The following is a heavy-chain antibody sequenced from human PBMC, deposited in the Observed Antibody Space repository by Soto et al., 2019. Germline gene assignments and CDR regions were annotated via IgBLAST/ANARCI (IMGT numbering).Heavy chain of an antibody. J-gene: IGHJ4*02. CDR2: IRSKTDGGTT. D-gene: IGHD3-22*01. V-gene: IGHV3-15*01. Sequence: EVQLVESGGGLVKPGGSLSLSCAASGFSFSTAWMGWVRQAPGGRLEWVGRIRSKTDGGTTDYAAPVKGRFTISRDDSKDTLYLQMNSLKTEDTAIYYCSFDSSRGDYWGQGTLVTVSS. CDR3: SFDSSRGDY. CDR1: GFSFSTAW.